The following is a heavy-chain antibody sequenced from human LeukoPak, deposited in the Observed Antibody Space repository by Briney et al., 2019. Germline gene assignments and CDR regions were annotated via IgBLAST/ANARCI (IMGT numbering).Heavy chain of an antibody. CDR1: GGSISSYY. CDR3: ARGVPLDSSGPRAKDAFDI. J-gene: IGHJ3*02. Sequence: SETLSLTCTVSGGSISSYYWSWIRQPPGKGLEWIGEINHSGSTNYNPSLKSRVTISVDTSKNQFSLKLSSVTAADTAVYYCARGVPLDSSGPRAKDAFDIWGQGTMVTVSS. V-gene: IGHV4-34*01. CDR2: INHSGST. D-gene: IGHD3-22*01.